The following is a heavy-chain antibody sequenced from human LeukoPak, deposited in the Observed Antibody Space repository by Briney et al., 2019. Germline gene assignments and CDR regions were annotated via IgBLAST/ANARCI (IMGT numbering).Heavy chain of an antibody. J-gene: IGHJ4*02. V-gene: IGHV3-30-3*01. Sequence: GGSLRLSCAASGFTFSSYAMQWVRQAPGKGLEWVAVISYDGSNKYYADSVKGRFTISRDNSKNTLYLQMNSLRAEDTAVYYCARLMYGGKVDYWGQGTLVTVSS. D-gene: IGHD4-23*01. CDR3: ARLMYGGKVDY. CDR2: ISYDGSNK. CDR1: GFTFSSYA.